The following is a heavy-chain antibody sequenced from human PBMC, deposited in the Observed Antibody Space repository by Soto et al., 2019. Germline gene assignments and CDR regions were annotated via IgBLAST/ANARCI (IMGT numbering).Heavy chain of an antibody. Sequence: EAQLLESGGGLVRPGGSLRLSCEASGFTFSSYAMSWVRQAPGKGLEWVSAITDNGVSTYDADSVKGRFTISRDNSKNTLYLQMNRLRAEDTAVYYCARRAGSSWGDFDYWGQGTLVIVSS. J-gene: IGHJ4*02. CDR3: ARRAGSSWGDFDY. V-gene: IGHV3-23*01. D-gene: IGHD6-13*01. CDR2: ITDNGVST. CDR1: GFTFSSYA.